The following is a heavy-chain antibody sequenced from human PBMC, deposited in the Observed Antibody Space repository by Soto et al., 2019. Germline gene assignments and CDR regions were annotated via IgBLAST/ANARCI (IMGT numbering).Heavy chain of an antibody. D-gene: IGHD3-22*01. CDR3: ARPHYESNTFYHFFDY. Sequence: SETLSLTCAVYGESFSGYYWSWIRQPPGKGLEWIGEIFHGGSTNYSPSLKSRVTIQVDTSKNHVSLELNSVTAADTAVYYCARPHYESNTFYHFFDYWGQGTLVTVSS. V-gene: IGHV4-34*12. CDR2: IFHGGST. CDR1: GESFSGYY. J-gene: IGHJ4*02.